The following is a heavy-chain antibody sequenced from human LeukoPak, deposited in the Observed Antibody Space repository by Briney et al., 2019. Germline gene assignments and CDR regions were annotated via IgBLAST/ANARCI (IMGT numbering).Heavy chain of an antibody. CDR2: IIPILGIA. CDR1: GGTFSSYT. CDR3: AASVVVPAASFDY. D-gene: IGHD2-2*01. V-gene: IGHV1-69*02. Sequence: ASVKVSCKASGGTFSSYTISWVRQAPGQGLEWMGRIIPILGIANYAQKFQGRVTITADESTSTAYMELSSLRSEDTAVYYCAASVVVPAASFDYWGQGTLVTVSS. J-gene: IGHJ4*02.